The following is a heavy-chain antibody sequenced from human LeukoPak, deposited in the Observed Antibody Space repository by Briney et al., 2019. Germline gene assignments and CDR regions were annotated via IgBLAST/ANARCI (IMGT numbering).Heavy chain of an antibody. J-gene: IGHJ5*02. Sequence: SKTLSLTCAVYGGSFSGYYWSWIRQPPGKGLEWIGEINHSGSTNYNPSLKSRVTISVDTSKNQFSLKLSSVTAADTAVYYCARVGLGYCSSTSCLNWFDPWGQGTLVTVSS. CDR1: GGSFSGYY. CDR2: INHSGST. CDR3: ARVGLGYCSSTSCLNWFDP. V-gene: IGHV4-34*01. D-gene: IGHD2-2*01.